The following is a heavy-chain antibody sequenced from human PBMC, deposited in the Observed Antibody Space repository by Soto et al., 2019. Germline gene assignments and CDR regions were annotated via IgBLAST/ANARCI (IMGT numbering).Heavy chain of an antibody. CDR1: GGSISSGGYY. V-gene: IGHV4-31*03. CDR3: ARPMLTGYYTDAFDI. J-gene: IGHJ3*02. Sequence: QVQLQESGPGLVKPSQTLSLTCTVSGGSISSGGYYWSWIRQHPGKGLEWIGYIYYSGSTYYNPSLKSRVTISVDTSKNQFSLKLSSVTAADTAVYYCARPMLTGYYTDAFDIWGQGTMVTVSS. D-gene: IGHD3-9*01. CDR2: IYYSGST.